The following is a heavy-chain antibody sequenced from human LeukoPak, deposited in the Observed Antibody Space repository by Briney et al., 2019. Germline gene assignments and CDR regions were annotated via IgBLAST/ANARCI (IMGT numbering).Heavy chain of an antibody. J-gene: IGHJ4*02. Sequence: GGSLGLSYAASGFTFSSYAMSWVRQAPGKGLEWVSAVSGGGGGTYYADSVKGRFTISRDNSKNTLYLQMNSLRAGDTAIYYCTKDHQPYYYDSSGPGGFDYWGQGTLVTVSS. D-gene: IGHD3-22*01. CDR1: GFTFSSYA. CDR3: TKDHQPYYYDSSGPGGFDY. CDR2: VSGGGGGT. V-gene: IGHV3-23*01.